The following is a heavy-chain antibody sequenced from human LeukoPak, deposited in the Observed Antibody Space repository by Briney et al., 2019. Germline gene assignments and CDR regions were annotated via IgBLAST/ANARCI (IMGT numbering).Heavy chain of an antibody. J-gene: IGHJ6*03. V-gene: IGHV4-38-2*01. D-gene: IGHD2-21*02. CDR1: GYSISSGHY. Sequence: SETLSLTCAVSGYSISSGHYWGWIRQPPGKGVEWIGIIYHSGSTYYNPALKGRVTISVDTSNNHFSLKLSSVTAADTAVYYCARAGLLGDYYYYMDVWGKGTTVTVSS. CDR3: ARAGLLGDYYYYMDV. CDR2: IYHSGST.